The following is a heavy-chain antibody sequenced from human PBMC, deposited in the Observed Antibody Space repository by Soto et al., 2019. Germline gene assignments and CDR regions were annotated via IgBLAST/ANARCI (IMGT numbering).Heavy chain of an antibody. CDR2: IYYSGST. J-gene: IGHJ4*02. CDR1: GGSISSYY. D-gene: IGHD3-22*01. V-gene: IGHV4-59*08. CDR3: ARGNDHYDTH. Sequence: SETLSLTCTVSGGSISSYYWSWIRQPPGKGLEWIGYIYYSGSTNYNPSLKSRVTISVDTSKNQFSLKLSSVTAADTAVYYCARGNDHYDTHWGQGNLVTVSS.